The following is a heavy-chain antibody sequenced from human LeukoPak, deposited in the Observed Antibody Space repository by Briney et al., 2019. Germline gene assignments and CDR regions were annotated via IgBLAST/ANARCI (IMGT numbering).Heavy chain of an antibody. J-gene: IGHJ5*02. CDR1: GFIFSSEA. D-gene: IGHD3-16*01. CDR2: IAGSGGST. CDR3: VKEGAYAALNS. Sequence: PGGSLRLSCAASGFIFSSEAMNWGRQAPGKGLDWVSGIAGSGGSTHYADSLKGRFTISRDNSKNTLSLQMSRLTAEDTAVYYCVKEGAYAALNSWGQGTLVTVSS. V-gene: IGHV3-23*01.